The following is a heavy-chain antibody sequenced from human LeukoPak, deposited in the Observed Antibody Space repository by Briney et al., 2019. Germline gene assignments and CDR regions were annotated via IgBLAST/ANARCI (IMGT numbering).Heavy chain of an antibody. D-gene: IGHD2-21*02. CDR3: ARLGTATLDY. CDR1: GGSISSSSYY. CDR2: IYYSGNT. Sequence: SETLSLTCTVSGGSISSSSYYWAWIRQPPGKGLEWIGNIYYSGNTYYNPSLKSLVTISVDTSKNQSSLKLTSVTAADTAVYYCARLGTATLDYWGQGALVTVSS. V-gene: IGHV4-39*01. J-gene: IGHJ4*02.